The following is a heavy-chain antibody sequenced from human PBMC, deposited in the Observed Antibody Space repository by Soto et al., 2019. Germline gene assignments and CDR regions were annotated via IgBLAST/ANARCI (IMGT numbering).Heavy chain of an antibody. CDR2: INSDGSST. J-gene: IGHJ4*02. Sequence: GGYLRLSCAASGFTFSNYWMQWVRHVPGKGLVWVSRINSDGSSTGYADSVMGRFTISRDNAKNTVYLQMNSLRAEDTAVYYCARDQGYCSGGSCYVAGYWGQGT. CDR1: GFTFSNYW. V-gene: IGHV3-74*01. D-gene: IGHD2-15*01. CDR3: ARDQGYCSGGSCYVAGY.